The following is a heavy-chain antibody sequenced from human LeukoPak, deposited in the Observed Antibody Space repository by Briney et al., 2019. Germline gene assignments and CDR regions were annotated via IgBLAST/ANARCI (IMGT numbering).Heavy chain of an antibody. CDR2: IKEDGSAK. V-gene: IGHV3-7*01. D-gene: IGHD3-10*02. CDR1: GFTFSSYA. J-gene: IGHJ4*02. Sequence: GGSLRLSCAASGFTFSSYAMSWVRQAPGKGLEWVANIKEDGSAKFYADSVKGRFTISRDNAKNSVFLQMNSLTHDDTAVYYCARAVDVADYWGQGTLVTVSS. CDR3: ARAVDVADY.